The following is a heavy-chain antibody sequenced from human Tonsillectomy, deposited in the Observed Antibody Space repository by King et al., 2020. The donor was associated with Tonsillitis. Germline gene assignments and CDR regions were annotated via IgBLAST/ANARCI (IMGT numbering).Heavy chain of an antibody. J-gene: IGHJ4*02. CDR1: GFTFSNYA. CDR2: ISYDGSNK. Sequence: GQLVQSGGGVVQPGTSLRVSCTASGFTFSNYAMHWVRQAPGKGLEWVAVISYDGSNKYYADSVKGRFTISRDNSKNMLYLQMNSLRVEDTAVDYCEGGYDSALGGTDYWGQGTLVTVSS. CDR3: EGGYDSALGGTDY. V-gene: IGHV3-30-3*01. D-gene: IGHD5-12*01.